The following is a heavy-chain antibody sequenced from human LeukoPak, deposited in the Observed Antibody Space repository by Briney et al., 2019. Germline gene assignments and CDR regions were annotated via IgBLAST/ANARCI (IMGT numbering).Heavy chain of an antibody. D-gene: IGHD3-16*01. V-gene: IGHV1-18*01. CDR2: ISANSGNT. Sequence: ASVKVSCKPSGYSFTRNGISWVQQAPGQGLEWMAWISANSGNTNYAQNFQDRVTLTTDTSTSTAYMELRSLRSDDTAVYYCARDVNYAFDYWGQGTLVTVSS. CDR1: GYSFTRNG. CDR3: ARDVNYAFDY. J-gene: IGHJ4*02.